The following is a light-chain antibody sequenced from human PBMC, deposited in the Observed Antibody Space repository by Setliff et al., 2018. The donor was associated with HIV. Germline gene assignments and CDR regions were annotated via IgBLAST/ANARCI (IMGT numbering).Light chain of an antibody. CDR1: SSNIGNNY. J-gene: IGLJ1*01. CDR2: NNN. V-gene: IGLV1-51*01. CDR3: GAWDNSLSVYV. Sequence: VLTQSPSVSAAPGQKVTISCSGSSSNIGNNYVSWYQQLPGTAPKLLIFNNNKRPSGIPDRFSGSKSGTSAALGITGLQTGDEADYYCGAWDNSLSVYVFGSGTKVTVL.